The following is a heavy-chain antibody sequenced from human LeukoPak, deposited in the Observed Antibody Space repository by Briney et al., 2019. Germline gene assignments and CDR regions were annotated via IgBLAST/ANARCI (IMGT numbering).Heavy chain of an antibody. V-gene: IGHV3-23*01. CDR2: ISGSDGRS. D-gene: IGHD3-10*01. Sequence: PGGSLRPSCAASGFTFSTYAMRWVRQAPGKGLEWVSTISGSDGRSYYADSVKGRFTISRDNSKNTLYLQMNSLRAEDTAVYYCAKGESHPKYYFDYWGQGTLVTVSS. CDR1: GFTFSTYA. J-gene: IGHJ4*02. CDR3: AKGESHPKYYFDY.